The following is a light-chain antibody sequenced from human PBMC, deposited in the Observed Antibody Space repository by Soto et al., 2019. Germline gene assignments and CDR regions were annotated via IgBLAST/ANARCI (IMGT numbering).Light chain of an antibody. J-gene: IGKJ1*01. Sequence: EIVMTQSPATLSVSPGERATLSCRASQSVSSNLAWYRQKPGQAPRLLIYGASTRATGIPARFSGSGSGTEFSLTISSLQSEDFAVYYCQQYNNWPAWTFGQGTRLDIK. CDR1: QSVSSN. CDR3: QQYNNWPAWT. CDR2: GAS. V-gene: IGKV3-15*01.